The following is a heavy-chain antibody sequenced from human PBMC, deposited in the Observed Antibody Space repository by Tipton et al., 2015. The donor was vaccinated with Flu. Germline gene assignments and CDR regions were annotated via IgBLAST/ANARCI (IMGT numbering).Heavy chain of an antibody. J-gene: IGHJ1*01. CDR2: IFPRDSDT. D-gene: IGHD6-13*01. V-gene: IGHV5-51*03. CDR3: ARSAVRYSSRGDI. CDR1: GYSFSTYW. Sequence: QLVQSGAEVKRSGESLRISCEASGYSFSTYWIGWVRQVPGKGLEWMGIIFPRDSDTTYSPSFEGQVTMSVDTSKRVAYPHWNSLRAADTAMYYCARSAVRYSSRGDIWDQRTLVTVSS.